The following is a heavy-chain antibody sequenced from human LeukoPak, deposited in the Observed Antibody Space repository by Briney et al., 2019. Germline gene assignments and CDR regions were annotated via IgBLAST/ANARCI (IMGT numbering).Heavy chain of an antibody. V-gene: IGHV3-30*02. J-gene: IGHJ4*02. Sequence: GGSLRLSCAASGFTFSSYGMHWVRQAPGKGLEGVAFIRYYGSNKYYADSVKGRLTISRDNSKNTLYLQMNSLRAEDTAVYYCAKAGIAAAGGFDYWGQGTLVTVSS. D-gene: IGHD6-13*01. CDR2: IRYYGSNK. CDR1: GFTFSSYG. CDR3: AKAGIAAAGGFDY.